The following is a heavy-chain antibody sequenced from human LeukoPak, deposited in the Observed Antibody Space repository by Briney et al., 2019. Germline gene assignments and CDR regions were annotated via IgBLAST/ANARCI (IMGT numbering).Heavy chain of an antibody. CDR3: ARQSIAARGYYYYMDV. Sequence: SETLSLTCSVSGGSITKNGYYWSWIRQPPGKGLEWIGYIYYSGSTNYNPSLKSRVTISVDTSKNQFSLKLSSVTAADTAVYYCARQSIAARGYYYYMDVWGKGTTVTVSS. J-gene: IGHJ6*03. CDR2: IYYSGST. CDR1: GGSITKNGYY. D-gene: IGHD6-6*01. V-gene: IGHV4-61*05.